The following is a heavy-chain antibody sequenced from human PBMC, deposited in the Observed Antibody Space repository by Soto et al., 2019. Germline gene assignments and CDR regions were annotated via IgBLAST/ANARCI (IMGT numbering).Heavy chain of an antibody. D-gene: IGHD3-10*01. CDR2: IYYSGST. Sequence: LSLTCTVSGGSISSYYWSWIRQPPGKGLEWIGYIYYSGSTNYNPSLKSRVTISVDTSKNQFSLKLSSVTAADTAVYYCARLGLFGGTTIGIDYWGQGTLVTVYS. CDR3: ARLGLFGGTTIGIDY. CDR1: GGSISSYY. J-gene: IGHJ4*02. V-gene: IGHV4-59*08.